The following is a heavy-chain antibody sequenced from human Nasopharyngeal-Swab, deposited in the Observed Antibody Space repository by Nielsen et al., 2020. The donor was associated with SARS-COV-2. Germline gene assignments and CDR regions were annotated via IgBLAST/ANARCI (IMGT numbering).Heavy chain of an antibody. CDR2: IYYSGST. J-gene: IGHJ4*02. D-gene: IGHD5-12*01. CDR1: GGSISSSSYY. V-gene: IGHV4-39*01. Sequence: SETLSLTCTVSGGSISSSSYYWGWIRQPPGKGLEWIGSIYYSGSTYYNPSLKGRVTISVDTSKNQFSLKLSSVTAADTAVYYCARWLPTPDYWGQGTLVTVSS. CDR3: ARWLPTPDY.